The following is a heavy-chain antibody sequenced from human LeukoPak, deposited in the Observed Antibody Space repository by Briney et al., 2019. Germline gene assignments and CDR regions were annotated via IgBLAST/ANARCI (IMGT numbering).Heavy chain of an antibody. CDR1: GFTFSDYY. Sequence: GGSLRLSCAACGFTFSDYYMSWIRQAPGKGLEWVSYISSSGSTIYYADSVKGRFTISRDNAKNSLYLQMNSLRAEDTAVYYCARAKYYYDSSGYFWGQGTLVTVSS. J-gene: IGHJ4*02. CDR2: ISSSGSTI. D-gene: IGHD3-22*01. CDR3: ARAKYYYDSSGYF. V-gene: IGHV3-11*04.